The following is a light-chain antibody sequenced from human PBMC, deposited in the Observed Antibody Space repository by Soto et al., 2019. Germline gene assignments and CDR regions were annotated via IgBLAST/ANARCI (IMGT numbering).Light chain of an antibody. V-gene: IGKV1-33*01. J-gene: IGKJ3*01. Sequence: DIQMTQSPSSLSASVGDTVTITCQASQDIAKYLSWYQQKPGKAPRLLIYDASNLETGVPTRFTGSQSGTVFTFTISSLQPEDIATYYCQQYDNFPFTFGPGTKVDFK. CDR3: QQYDNFPFT. CDR2: DAS. CDR1: QDIAKY.